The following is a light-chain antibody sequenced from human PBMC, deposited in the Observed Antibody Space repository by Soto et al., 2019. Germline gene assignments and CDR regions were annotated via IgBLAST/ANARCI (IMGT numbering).Light chain of an antibody. CDR3: QQYNNWPPFT. CDR2: GAS. Sequence: EIVMTRSPATLSVSPGERATLSCRASQSVSSNLAWYQQKPGQAPRLLIYGASTRATGIPARFSGSGSGTEFTLTISSLQSEDFAVYYCQQYNNWPPFTFGPGTKVDI. V-gene: IGKV3-15*01. CDR1: QSVSSN. J-gene: IGKJ3*01.